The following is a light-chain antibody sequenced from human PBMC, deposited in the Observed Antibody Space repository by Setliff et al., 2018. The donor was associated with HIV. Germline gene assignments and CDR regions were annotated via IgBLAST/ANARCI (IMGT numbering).Light chain of an antibody. Sequence: QSALTQPPSVSGSPGQSVTISCTGTSSDVGGYNRVSWYQQPPGTAPKLMIYDVSSRPSGVPDRFSGSKSGYTASLTISGLQAGDEADYYCSSYTSSSTPYVFGTGTKVTVL. V-gene: IGLV2-18*02. J-gene: IGLJ1*01. CDR2: DVS. CDR3: SSYTSSSTPYV. CDR1: SSDVGGYNR.